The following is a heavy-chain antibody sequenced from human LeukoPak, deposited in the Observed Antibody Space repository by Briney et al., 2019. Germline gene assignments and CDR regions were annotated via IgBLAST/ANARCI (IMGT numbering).Heavy chain of an antibody. CDR2: IYISGST. J-gene: IGHJ4*02. D-gene: IGHD6-19*01. V-gene: IGHV4-4*07. CDR1: GGSMSSYY. CDR3: ARTYRSGRLDY. Sequence: PSETLSLTCTVSGGSMSSYYWSWIRQPAGKGLEWIGRIYISGSTNYNPSLKSRVTMSGDTSKNQFSLKLSCVTAADTAVYYCARTYRSGRLDYWGQGTLVTVSS.